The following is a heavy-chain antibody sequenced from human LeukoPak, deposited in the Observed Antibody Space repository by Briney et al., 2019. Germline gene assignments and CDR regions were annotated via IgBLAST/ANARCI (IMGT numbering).Heavy chain of an antibody. Sequence: SVKVSCKASGFTFTSSAMQWVRQARGQRLEWIGWIVVGSGNTDYAQKFQERVTITRDMSTSTAYMELSSLRSEDTAVYYCAAYCGGDCLNDYWGQGTLVTVSS. CDR3: AAYCGGDCLNDY. CDR2: IVVGSGNT. V-gene: IGHV1-58*02. CDR1: GFTFTSSA. J-gene: IGHJ4*02. D-gene: IGHD2-21*01.